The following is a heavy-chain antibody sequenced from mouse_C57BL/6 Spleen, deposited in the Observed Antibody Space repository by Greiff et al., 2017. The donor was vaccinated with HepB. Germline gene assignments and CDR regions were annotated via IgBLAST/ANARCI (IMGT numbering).Heavy chain of an antibody. V-gene: IGHV5-17*01. D-gene: IGHD1-1*01. J-gene: IGHJ4*01. CDR3: ARPSITTVVANYAMDY. CDR1: GFTFSDYG. Sequence: EVQLVESGGGLVKPGGSLKLSCAASGFTFSDYGMHWVRQAPEKGLEWVAYISSGSSTIYYADTVKGRFTISRDNAKNTLFLQMTSLRSEDTAMYYCARPSITTVVANYAMDYWGQGTSVTVSS. CDR2: ISSGSSTI.